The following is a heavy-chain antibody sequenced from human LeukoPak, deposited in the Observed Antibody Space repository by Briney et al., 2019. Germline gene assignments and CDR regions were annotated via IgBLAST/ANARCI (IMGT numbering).Heavy chain of an antibody. V-gene: IGHV3-23*01. D-gene: IGHD6-13*01. CDR2: ISGSGGST. J-gene: IGHJ4*02. CDR3: AKALEQETVIALDS. Sequence: QPGGSLRLSCAASGFTFSTYAMSWVHQAPGKGLEWVSAISGSGGSTYYADSVKGRFTISRDNSKNTLYQQMNSLRAEDTSIYFCAKALEQETVIALDSWGQGTLVTVSS. CDR1: GFTFSTYA.